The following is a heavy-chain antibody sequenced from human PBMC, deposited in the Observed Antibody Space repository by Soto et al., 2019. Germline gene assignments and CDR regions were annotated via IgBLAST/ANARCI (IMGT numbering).Heavy chain of an antibody. CDR2: ISTYNGNP. CDR1: GYIFTSQG. CDR3: TRARTRALDY. D-gene: IGHD1-7*01. J-gene: IGHJ4*02. Sequence: QIQLVQSGAEVKKPGASVKVSCKASGYIFTSQGISWVRQAPGQGLEWMGWISTYNGNPNYAQKLQGRVTMTTNTSTTTAFQEFRSLPADDTAVYYCTRARTRALDYWGQGNPVIVSS. V-gene: IGHV1-18*01.